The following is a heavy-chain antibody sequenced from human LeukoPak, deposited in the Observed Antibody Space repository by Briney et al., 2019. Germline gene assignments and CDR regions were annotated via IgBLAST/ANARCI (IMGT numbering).Heavy chain of an antibody. CDR1: GHSLSSGYY. CDR3: ARDGSRFDP. CDR2: IYYSGST. V-gene: IGHV4-61*01. J-gene: IGHJ5*02. Sequence: SETLSLTCTVSGHSLSSGYYWAWIRQPPGKGLEWIGYIYYSGSTNYNPSLKSRVTISVDTSKNQFSLKLSSVTAADTAVYYCARDGSRFDPWGQGTLVTVSS.